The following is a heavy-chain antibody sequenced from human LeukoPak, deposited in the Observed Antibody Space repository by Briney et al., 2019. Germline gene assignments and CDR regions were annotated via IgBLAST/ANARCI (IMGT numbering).Heavy chain of an antibody. Sequence: GGSLRLSCAASGFTFSSNYMSWVRQAPGEGLEWVAAFSGSVGSTYYADSVKGRFTITRDNSKNTLYLQMNSLRAEDTAVYYCARSGAVKGDYWGQGTLVTVSS. CDR2: FSGSVGST. V-gene: IGHV3-23*01. CDR1: GFTFSSNY. D-gene: IGHD4-17*01. CDR3: ARSGAVKGDY. J-gene: IGHJ4*02.